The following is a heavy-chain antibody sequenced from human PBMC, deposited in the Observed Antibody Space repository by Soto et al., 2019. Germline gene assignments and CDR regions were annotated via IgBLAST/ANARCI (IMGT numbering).Heavy chain of an antibody. CDR2: IYYSGST. V-gene: IGHV4-31*03. J-gene: IGHJ6*02. CDR3: ARASVVPAAIGMDV. Sequence: PSETLSLTCTVSDGSISSGGYYWSWIRQHPGKGLERIGYIYYSGSTYYNPSLKSRVTISVDTSKNQFSLKLSSVTAADTAVYYCARASVVPAAIGMDVWGQGTTVTVSS. D-gene: IGHD2-2*01. CDR1: DGSISSGGYY.